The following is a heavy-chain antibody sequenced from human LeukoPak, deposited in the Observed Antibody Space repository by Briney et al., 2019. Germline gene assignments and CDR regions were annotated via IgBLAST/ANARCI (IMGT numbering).Heavy chain of an antibody. CDR3: ARDRPSTGYPGCYFDY. V-gene: IGHV1-46*01. J-gene: IGHJ4*02. CDR2: INPSGCST. CDR1: GYTFTSYY. Sequence: ASVKVSCKASGYTFTSYYMHWVRQAPGQGLEGMGIINPSGCSTSYAQKFQGRVTMTRDTSTSTVYMELSSLRSEDTAVYYCARDRPSTGYPGCYFDYWGQGTLVTVSS. D-gene: IGHD6-13*01.